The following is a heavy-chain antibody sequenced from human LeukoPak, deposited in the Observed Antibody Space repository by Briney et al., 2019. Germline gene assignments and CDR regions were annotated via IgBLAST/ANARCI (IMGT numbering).Heavy chain of an antibody. J-gene: IGHJ4*02. CDR2: IYYSGST. CDR3: ARENYDILTGYPHFDY. CDR1: GGSISSYY. Sequence: SETLSLTCTVSGGSISSYYWSWIRQPPGKGLEWIGYIYYSGSTNYNPSLKSRVTISVDTSKNQFSLKLSSVTAAGTAVYYCARENYDILTGYPHFDYWGQGTLVTVSS. V-gene: IGHV4-59*12. D-gene: IGHD3-9*01.